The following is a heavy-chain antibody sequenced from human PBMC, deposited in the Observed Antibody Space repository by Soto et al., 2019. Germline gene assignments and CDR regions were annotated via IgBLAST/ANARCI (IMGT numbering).Heavy chain of an antibody. CDR2: MNPNSGNT. D-gene: IGHD3-22*01. Sequence: QVQLVQSGAEVKKPGASVKVSCKASGYTFTSYDINWVRQATGQGLELMGWMNPNSGNTGYAQKFQGRVTMTRNTSISTAYMELSSMRSEDTAVYYCARADYYDRSGYYPNFDYGGQGTLVTVSS. CDR1: GYTFTSYD. J-gene: IGHJ4*02. V-gene: IGHV1-8*01. CDR3: ARADYYDRSGYYPNFDY.